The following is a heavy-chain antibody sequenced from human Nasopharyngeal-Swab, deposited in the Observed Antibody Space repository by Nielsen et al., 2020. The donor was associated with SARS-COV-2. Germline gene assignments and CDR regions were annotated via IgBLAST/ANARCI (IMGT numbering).Heavy chain of an antibody. Sequence: GGSLRLSCAASGFTFSSYGMHWVRQAPGKGLEWVAVISYDGSNKYYADSVKGRFTISRDNSKNTLYLQMNSLRAEDTAVCYCAKQIVVPAAPYIDYWGQGTLVTVSS. J-gene: IGHJ4*02. V-gene: IGHV3-30*18. CDR2: ISYDGSNK. CDR3: AKQIVVPAAPYIDY. D-gene: IGHD2-2*01. CDR1: GFTFSSYG.